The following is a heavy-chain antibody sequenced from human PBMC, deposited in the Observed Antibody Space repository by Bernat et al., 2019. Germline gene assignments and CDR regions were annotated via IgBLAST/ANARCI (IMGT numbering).Heavy chain of an antibody. CDR3: ARGGIWYEYYYYYMDV. Sequence: QVQLQQWGAGLLKPSETLSLTCAVYGGSFSGYYWSWIRQPPGKGLEWIGEINHSGSTNSNPSLRSPVTISVDTSKNQFSLKLSSVTAADTAVYYCARGGIWYEYYYYYMDVWGKGTTVTVSS. J-gene: IGHJ6*03. V-gene: IGHV4-34*01. D-gene: IGHD6-13*01. CDR1: GGSFSGYY. CDR2: INHSGST.